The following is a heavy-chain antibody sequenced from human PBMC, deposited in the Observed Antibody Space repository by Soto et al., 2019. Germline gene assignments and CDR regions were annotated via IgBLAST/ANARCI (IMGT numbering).Heavy chain of an antibody. Sequence: GGSLRLSCAVSGFTFSNYSINWVRQAPGKGLEWVSVISGSGGSASYADSVQGRFTISRDNSNNTLYLQMNSLRAEDTAIYSCVREASGWYSRGSFDFWGRGTMVTVSS. D-gene: IGHD6-19*01. J-gene: IGHJ3*01. CDR1: GFTFSNYS. V-gene: IGHV3-23*01. CDR2: ISGSGGSA. CDR3: VREASGWYSRGSFDF.